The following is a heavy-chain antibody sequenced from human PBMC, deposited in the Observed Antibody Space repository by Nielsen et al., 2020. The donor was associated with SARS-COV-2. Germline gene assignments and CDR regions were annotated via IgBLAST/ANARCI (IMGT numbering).Heavy chain of an antibody. Sequence: SLKISCAASGFTFDDYAMHWVRQAPGKGLEWVSGISWNSGSIGYADSVKGRFTISRDNSKNTLYLQMNSLRAEDTAVYYCARDRYYYDSSGYYSYYYYYGMDVWGQGTTVTVSS. CDR3: ARDRYYYDSSGYYSYYYYYGMDV. CDR2: ISWNSGSI. J-gene: IGHJ6*02. D-gene: IGHD3-22*01. V-gene: IGHV3-9*01. CDR1: GFTFDDYA.